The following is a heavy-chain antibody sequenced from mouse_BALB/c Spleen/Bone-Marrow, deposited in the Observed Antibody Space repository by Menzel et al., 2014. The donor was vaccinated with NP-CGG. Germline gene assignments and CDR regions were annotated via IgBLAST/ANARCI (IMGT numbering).Heavy chain of an antibody. CDR1: SYTFXSYW. D-gene: IGHD2-2*01. Sequence: LQESGAELMKPGASVKISCKATSYTFXSYWIEWVKQRPGHGLEWIGEILPGSGSTNYNEKFKGKATFTTDTSSNTAYMQLSSLTSEDSAVYYCARGGYGYLFAYWGQGTLVTVSA. V-gene: IGHV1-9*01. CDR2: ILPGSGST. CDR3: ARGGYGYLFAY. J-gene: IGHJ3*01.